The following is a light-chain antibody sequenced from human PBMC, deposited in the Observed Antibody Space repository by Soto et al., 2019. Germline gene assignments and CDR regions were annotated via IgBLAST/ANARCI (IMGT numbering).Light chain of an antibody. CDR2: DAS. J-gene: IGKJ3*01. CDR1: QSVSSGY. CDR3: QQWRT. V-gene: IGKV3D-20*02. Sequence: EIVLTQSPNTLSLSPGERATLSCRASQSVSSGYLVWYQQKPGQAPRLLIYDASNRATGIPARFSGSGSGTDFTLTISSLEPEDFAVYYCQQWRTFGPGTKGDIK.